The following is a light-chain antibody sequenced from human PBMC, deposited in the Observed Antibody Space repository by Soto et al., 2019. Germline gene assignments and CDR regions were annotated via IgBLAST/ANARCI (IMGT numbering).Light chain of an antibody. Sequence: DIQMTQSPPTLSASVGDRVTITCRASQSCSDWLAWYQQKPGKAPKALIYKASSLESGVPSRFSGSGSGTEFTLTISSLQPDDFATYYCQQYSNYSTFGQGTKVEIK. J-gene: IGKJ1*01. CDR1: QSCSDW. CDR3: QQYSNYST. V-gene: IGKV1-5*03. CDR2: KAS.